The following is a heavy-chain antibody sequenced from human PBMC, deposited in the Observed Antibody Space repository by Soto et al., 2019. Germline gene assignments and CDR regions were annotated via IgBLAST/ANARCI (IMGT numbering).Heavy chain of an antibody. CDR2: ISGSGGST. D-gene: IGHD2-2*01. V-gene: IGHV3-23*01. J-gene: IGHJ4*02. CDR1: GFTFSSYA. Sequence: LRLSCAASGFTFSSYAMNWVLQAPGKGLEWFPAISGSGGSTYYADSVKGRFSLSRDNSKNTLYLQMNSLRAEDTAVYYCAKGVVPAVVSNFDYWGQGTLVTVSS. CDR3: AKGVVPAVVSNFDY.